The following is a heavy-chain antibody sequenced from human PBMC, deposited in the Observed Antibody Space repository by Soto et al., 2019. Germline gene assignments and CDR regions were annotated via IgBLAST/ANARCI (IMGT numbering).Heavy chain of an antibody. Sequence: PSETLSLPCAVYVGSLSGYYWSWIRQPPGKALEWIGEFNHSGDTNYNPSLKSRVTISVDTSKNQLFLNLSSVTAADTAMYYCARHHVRGRTIAGAAEFWGQGTLVTVSS. D-gene: IGHD1-26*01. CDR3: ARHHVRGRTIAGAAEF. V-gene: IGHV4-34*01. CDR2: FNHSGDT. CDR1: VGSLSGYY. J-gene: IGHJ1*01.